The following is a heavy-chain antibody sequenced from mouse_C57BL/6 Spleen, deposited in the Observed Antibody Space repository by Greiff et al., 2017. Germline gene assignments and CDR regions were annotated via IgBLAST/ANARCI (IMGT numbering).Heavy chain of an antibody. D-gene: IGHD1-1*01. CDR1: GYTFTSYW. CDR3: ARRNYYGSSAYFDY. Sequence: QVQLQQPGAELVRPGSSVKLSCKASGYTFTSYWMHWVKQRPIQGLEWIGNIDPSDSETHYNQKFKGKATLTVEKSSSTVYLELSRLTSDDSAVCYCARRNYYGSSAYFDYWGQGTTLTVSS. J-gene: IGHJ2*01. CDR2: IDPSDSET. V-gene: IGHV1-52*01.